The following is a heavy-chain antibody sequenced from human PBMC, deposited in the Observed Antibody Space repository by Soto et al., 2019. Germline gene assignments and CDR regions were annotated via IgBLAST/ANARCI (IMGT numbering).Heavy chain of an antibody. CDR2: ISYDGSNK. V-gene: IGHV3-30*18. J-gene: IGHJ6*02. Sequence: QVQLVESGGGVVQPGRSLRLSCAASGFTFSSYGMHWVRQAPGKGLEWVAVISYDGSNKYYADSVKGRFTISRDNSKNTLYLQMNSLRAEDTAVYYCAKGGVGRNYDFWSGYSGVYYYGMDVWGQGTTVTVSS. CDR3: AKGGVGRNYDFWSGYSGVYYYGMDV. D-gene: IGHD3-3*01. CDR1: GFTFSSYG.